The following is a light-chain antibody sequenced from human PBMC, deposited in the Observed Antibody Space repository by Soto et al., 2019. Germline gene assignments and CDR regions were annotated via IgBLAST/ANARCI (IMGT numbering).Light chain of an antibody. CDR2: DVS. J-gene: IGKJ5*01. V-gene: IGKV1-39*01. CDR1: QSISSY. Sequence: DIEMTQSPASLSASVGDRVTITCRASQSISSYLNWHQQKPGKAPKLLIYDVSTLESGVPSRFSGSGSGTEFTLTISSLQPEDFATYYCQQSYSTSITFGQGTRPAIK. CDR3: QQSYSTSIT.